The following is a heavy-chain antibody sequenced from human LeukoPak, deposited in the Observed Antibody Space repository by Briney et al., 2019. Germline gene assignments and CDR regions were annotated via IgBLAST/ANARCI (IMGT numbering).Heavy chain of an antibody. V-gene: IGHV1-18*01. CDR3: ARGRVTYYYDSSGYYYFDY. CDR2: ISAYNGNT. Sequence: ASVKVSCKASGYTFTSYGISWVRQAPGQGLEWMGWISAYNGNTNYAQKLQGRVTMTTDTSTSTAYMELRSLRSDDTAVYYGARGRVTYYYDSSGYYYFDYWGQGTLVTVSS. D-gene: IGHD3-22*01. J-gene: IGHJ4*02. CDR1: GYTFTSYG.